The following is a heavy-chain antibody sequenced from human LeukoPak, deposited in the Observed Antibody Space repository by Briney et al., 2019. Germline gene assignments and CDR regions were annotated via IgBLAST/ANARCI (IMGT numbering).Heavy chain of an antibody. V-gene: IGHV4-31*03. D-gene: IGHD3-10*01. CDR2: IYYSGST. CDR1: GGSIKGGGFF. CDR3: ARRAGSPYYYYGMDV. J-gene: IGHJ6*02. Sequence: PSETLSLTCSVSGGSIKGGGFFWNWVRQHPGKGLEWIGHIYYSGSTSYNPSVKSRVTISVDTSKNQFSLKLTSVTAADTAVYYCARRAGSPYYYYGMDVWGQGTTVTVSS.